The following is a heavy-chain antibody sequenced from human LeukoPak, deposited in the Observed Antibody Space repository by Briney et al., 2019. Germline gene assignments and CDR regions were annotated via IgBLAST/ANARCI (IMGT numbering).Heavy chain of an antibody. Sequence: SVKVSCKASGGTFSSYAISWVRQAPGQGLEWMGGIIPIFGTANYAQKFQGRVTITTDESTSTAYTELSSLRSEDTAVYYCARDRKDSGSPRGYLDYWGQGTLVTVSS. J-gene: IGHJ4*02. CDR2: IIPIFGTA. V-gene: IGHV1-69*05. CDR1: GGTFSSYA. D-gene: IGHD1-26*01. CDR3: ARDRKDSGSPRGYLDY.